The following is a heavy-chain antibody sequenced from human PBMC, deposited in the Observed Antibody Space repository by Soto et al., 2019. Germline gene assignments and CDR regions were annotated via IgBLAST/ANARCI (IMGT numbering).Heavy chain of an antibody. J-gene: IGHJ6*02. CDR1: GGTFSSYA. CDR2: IIPIFGTA. D-gene: IGHD2-15*01. V-gene: IGHV1-69*12. CDR3: ARAGVYCSGGGCYRRPAYYYYGMDV. Sequence: QVQLVQSGAEVKKPGSSVKVSCKASGGTFSSYAISWVRQAPGQGLEWMGGIIPIFGTANYAQKFQGRVTITADESTSTAYMGLSSLRSEDTAVYYWARAGVYCSGGGCYRRPAYYYYGMDVWGQGTTVTVSS.